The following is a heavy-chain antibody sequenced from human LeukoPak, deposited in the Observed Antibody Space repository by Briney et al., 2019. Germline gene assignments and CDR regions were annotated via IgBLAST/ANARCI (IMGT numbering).Heavy chain of an antibody. Sequence: SETLSLTCTVSGGSISSYYWSWIRQPPGKGLEWIGYIYYSGSTNYNPSLKSRVTISVDTSKNQFSLKLSSVTVADTAVYYCARVTSGPLYYYYYGMDVWGQGTTVTVSS. V-gene: IGHV4-59*01. J-gene: IGHJ6*02. CDR2: IYYSGST. CDR1: GGSISSYY. D-gene: IGHD2-15*01. CDR3: ARVTSGPLYYYYYGMDV.